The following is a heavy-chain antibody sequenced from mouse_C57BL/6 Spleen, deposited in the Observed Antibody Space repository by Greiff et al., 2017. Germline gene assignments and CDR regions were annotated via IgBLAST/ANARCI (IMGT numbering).Heavy chain of an antibody. Sequence: QVQLKQPGAELVKPGASVKMSCKASGYTFTSYWITWIGDIYPGSGSTNYNEKFKSKATLTVDTSSSTAYMQLSSLTSEDSAVYYCARTYYDYGEAWFAYWGQGTLVTVSA. J-gene: IGHJ3*01. CDR3: ARTYYDYGEAWFAY. V-gene: IGHV1-55*01. CDR1: GYTFTSYW. CDR2: IYPGSGST. D-gene: IGHD2-4*01.